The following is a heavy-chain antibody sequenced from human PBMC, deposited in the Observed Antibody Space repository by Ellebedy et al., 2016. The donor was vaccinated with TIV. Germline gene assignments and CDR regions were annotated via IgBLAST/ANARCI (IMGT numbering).Heavy chain of an antibody. J-gene: IGHJ4*02. CDR3: ARGDNTFYAYSGSSDFDY. V-gene: IGHV1-46*01. CDR2: INPSGGST. CDR1: GYTFSSYY. Sequence: AASVKVSCKASGYTFSSYYMHWVRQAPGQGLEWMGVINPSGGSTSYAKKLQGRVTMTRDTSTSTVYMELSSLRSEDTAVYYCARGDNTFYAYSGSSDFDYWGQGTLVTVSS. D-gene: IGHD1-26*01.